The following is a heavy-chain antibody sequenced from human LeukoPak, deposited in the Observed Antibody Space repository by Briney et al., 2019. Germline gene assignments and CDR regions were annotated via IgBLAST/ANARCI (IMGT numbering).Heavy chain of an antibody. J-gene: IGHJ6*03. CDR2: IYYSGST. CDR3: ARRRDGYNWRDYYYYYMDV. V-gene: IGHV4-59*01. Sequence: PSETLSLTCTVSGGSISSYYWSWIRQPPGKGLEWIGYIYYSGSTNYNPSLKSRVTISVDTSKNQFSLKLSSVTAADTAVYYCARRRDGYNWRDYYYYYMDVWGKGTTVTVSS. CDR1: GGSISSYY. D-gene: IGHD5-24*01.